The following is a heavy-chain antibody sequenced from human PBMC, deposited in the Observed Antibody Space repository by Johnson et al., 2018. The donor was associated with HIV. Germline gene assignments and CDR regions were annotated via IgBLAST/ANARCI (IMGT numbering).Heavy chain of an antibody. J-gene: IGHJ3*02. D-gene: IGHD6-19*01. CDR1: GFTFSSYD. Sequence: EVQVVESGGGLVQPGGSLRLSCAASGFTFSSYDMHWVRQATGKGLEWVSAIGTAGDTYYPGSVKGRFTISRENAKNSLYLQMDNLRVEDTAMYYCARDGVYSSPWDAFDIWGQGTMVTVSS. CDR2: IGTAGDT. CDR3: ARDGVYSSPWDAFDI. V-gene: IGHV3-13*01.